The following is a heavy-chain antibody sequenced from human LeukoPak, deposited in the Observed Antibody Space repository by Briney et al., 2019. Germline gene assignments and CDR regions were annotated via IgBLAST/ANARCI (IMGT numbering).Heavy chain of an antibody. CDR3: ARQEDCGGDCYPDY. V-gene: IGHV4-59*11. J-gene: IGHJ4*02. CDR1: GGSISSHY. D-gene: IGHD2-21*02. CDR2: IYNSGST. Sequence: SETLSLTCTVSGGSISSHYWSWIRQPPGKGLEWTGYIYNSGSTNYNPSLKSRVTISVDTSKNQFSLKLSSVTAADTAVYYCARQEDCGGDCYPDYWGQGTLVTVSS.